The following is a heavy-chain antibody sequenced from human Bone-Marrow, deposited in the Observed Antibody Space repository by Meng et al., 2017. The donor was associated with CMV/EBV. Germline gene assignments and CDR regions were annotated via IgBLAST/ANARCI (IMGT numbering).Heavy chain of an antibody. Sequence: SVKVSCKASGGTFSTYAISWVRQAPGQGLEWMGGIIPIFGTTNYAQKFQGRITITTDGSTSTAYMELSTLRSDDTAVYYCARDRLVGATTGYYGMDVWGQGTTVTVS. J-gene: IGHJ6*02. CDR1: GGTFSTYA. CDR3: ARDRLVGATTGYYGMDV. CDR2: IIPIFGTT. D-gene: IGHD1-26*01. V-gene: IGHV1-69*05.